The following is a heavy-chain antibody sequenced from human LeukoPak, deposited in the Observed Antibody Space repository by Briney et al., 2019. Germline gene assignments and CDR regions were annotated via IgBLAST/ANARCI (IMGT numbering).Heavy chain of an antibody. CDR2: IYYSGST. D-gene: IGHD2-21*02. CDR1: GGSISSSSYY. Sequence: SETLSLTCTVSGGSISSSSYYWGWLRQPPGKGLEWIGSIYYSGSTYYNPSLKSRVTISVDTSKNQFSLKLSSVTAADTAVYYCAGTIVVVTAAFDYWGQGTLVTVSS. V-gene: IGHV4-39*01. CDR3: AGTIVVVTAAFDY. J-gene: IGHJ4*02.